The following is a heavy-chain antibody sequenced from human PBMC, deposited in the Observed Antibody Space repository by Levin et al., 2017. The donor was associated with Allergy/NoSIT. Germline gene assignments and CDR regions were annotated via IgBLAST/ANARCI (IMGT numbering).Heavy chain of an antibody. J-gene: IGHJ3*02. V-gene: IGHV3-30*18. Sequence: GGSLRLSCAASGFTFSSYGMHWVRQAPGKGLEWVAVISYDGSNKYYADSVKGRFTISRDNSKNTLYLQMNSLRAEDTAVYYCAKGARGYYDSSGYYLSVQRDAFDIWGQGTMVTVSS. CDR3: AKGARGYYDSSGYYLSVQRDAFDI. CDR2: ISYDGSNK. D-gene: IGHD3-22*01. CDR1: GFTFSSYG.